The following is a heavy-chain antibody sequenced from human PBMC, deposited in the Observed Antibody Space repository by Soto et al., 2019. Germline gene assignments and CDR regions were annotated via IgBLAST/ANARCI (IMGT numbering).Heavy chain of an antibody. CDR3: ARVPDV. J-gene: IGHJ6*02. CDR1: RGSISSGCYS. Sequence: SETLSLTCAVSRGSISSGCYSWTWIRQPPGKGLEWIGYIYHSGSTYYNPSLKSRVTISVDRSKNQFSLKLSSVTAADTAVYYCARVPDVWGQGTTVTVSS. CDR2: IYHSGST. V-gene: IGHV4-30-2*01.